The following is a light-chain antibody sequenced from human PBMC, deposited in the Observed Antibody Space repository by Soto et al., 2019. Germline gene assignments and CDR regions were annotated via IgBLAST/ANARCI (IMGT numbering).Light chain of an antibody. CDR2: DAS. Sequence: DIQMTQSPSTLSASVGDRVTLTCRASRSITNWLAWFQQKPGKAPKLLIYDASNLESGVPSRFSGSGSGTEFSLSISSLQPDDFGTYYCQQYSTDPLTFGPGTIVDLK. CDR3: QQYSTDPLT. V-gene: IGKV1-5*01. CDR1: RSITNW. J-gene: IGKJ3*01.